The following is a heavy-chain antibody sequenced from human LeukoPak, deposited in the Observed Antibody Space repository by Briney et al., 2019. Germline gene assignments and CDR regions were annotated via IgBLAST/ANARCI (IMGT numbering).Heavy chain of an antibody. Sequence: ASVKVSCQPSGYTFTGYYIQWVRQAPNQGLEWMGWINPNSGGTNYAQKFQGRVTMTRDTSISTAYMELSRLRSDDTAVYYRARVRTIVRDYYYYYYMDVWGKGTTVTVSS. D-gene: IGHD2-8*01. CDR1: GYTFTGYY. CDR3: ARVRTIVRDYYYYYYMDV. V-gene: IGHV1-2*02. CDR2: INPNSGGT. J-gene: IGHJ6*03.